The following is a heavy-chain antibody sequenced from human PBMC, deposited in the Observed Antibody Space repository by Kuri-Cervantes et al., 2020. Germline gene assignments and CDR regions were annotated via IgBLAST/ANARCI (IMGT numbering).Heavy chain of an antibody. Sequence: GGSLRLSCAASGFSFSNSAMSWVRQAPGKGLAWVSASSGSGGSTYYADSVKGRFTISRDNSKNTHFLQMNRLRAEDTAVYYCAKDHGGPGNGYWGQGTLVTVSS. CDR2: SSGSGGST. D-gene: IGHD2-8*01. CDR1: GFSFSNSA. J-gene: IGHJ4*02. CDR3: AKDHGGPGNGY. V-gene: IGHV3-23*01.